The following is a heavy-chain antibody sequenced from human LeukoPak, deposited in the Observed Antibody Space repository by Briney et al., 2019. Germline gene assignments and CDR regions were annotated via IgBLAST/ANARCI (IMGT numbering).Heavy chain of an antibody. CDR3: AKAMGNYYDSSGYYRAFDI. D-gene: IGHD3-22*01. Sequence: GGSLRLSCAASGFTFSSYAMHWVRQAPGKGLEWVAVISYDGSNKYYADSVKGRFTISRDNSKNTLYLQMNSLRAEDTAVYYCAKAMGNYYDSSGYYRAFDIWGQGTMVTVSS. J-gene: IGHJ3*02. V-gene: IGHV3-30-3*01. CDR1: GFTFSSYA. CDR2: ISYDGSNK.